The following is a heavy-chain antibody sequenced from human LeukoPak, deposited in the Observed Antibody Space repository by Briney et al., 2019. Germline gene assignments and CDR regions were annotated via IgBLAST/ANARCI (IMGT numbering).Heavy chain of an antibody. V-gene: IGHV3-21*01. CDR3: ARGTLNIPGEHGAFDY. D-gene: IGHD1-14*01. Sequence: GGSLRLSCAASGFTVSSYSINWVRQAPGKGLECISSISTSSSYIHYADSVKGRFTISRDNAKNSLYLQMNSLRAENTSVYYCARGTLNIPGEHGAFDYWGQGTLVTVSS. J-gene: IGHJ4*02. CDR1: GFTVSSYS. CDR2: ISTSSSYI.